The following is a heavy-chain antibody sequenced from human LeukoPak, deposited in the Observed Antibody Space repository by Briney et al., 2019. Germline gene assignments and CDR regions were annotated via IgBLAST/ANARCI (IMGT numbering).Heavy chain of an antibody. Sequence: GGSLRLSCAASGFTFSSYGMHWVRQAPGKGLEWVAFIRYDGSNKYYADSVKGRFTISRDNSKNTLYLQMNSLRAEDTAVYYCARPSNFVAVAGADAFDIWGQGTMVTVSS. CDR3: ARPSNFVAVAGADAFDI. J-gene: IGHJ3*02. D-gene: IGHD6-19*01. CDR2: IRYDGSNK. V-gene: IGHV3-30*02. CDR1: GFTFSSYG.